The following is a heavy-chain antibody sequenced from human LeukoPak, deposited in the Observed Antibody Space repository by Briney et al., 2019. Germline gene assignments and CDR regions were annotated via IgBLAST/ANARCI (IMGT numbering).Heavy chain of an antibody. J-gene: IGHJ4*02. V-gene: IGHV1-2*02. D-gene: IGHD3-10*01. CDR2: INPNSGGT. CDR3: AAERSTMVRGVIIRGGLIDY. Sequence: ASVKVSCKASGYTFTSNALGWVRQAPGQGLEWMGWINPNSGGTNYAQKFQGRVTMTRDTSISTAYMELSRLRSDDTAVYYCAAERSTMVRGVIIRGGLIDYWGQGTLVTVSS. CDR1: GYTFTSNA.